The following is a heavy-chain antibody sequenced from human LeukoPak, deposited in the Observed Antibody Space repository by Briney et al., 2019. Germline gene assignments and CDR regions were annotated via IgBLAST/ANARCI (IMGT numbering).Heavy chain of an antibody. CDR3: AKERAPWEAAGFDY. CDR2: LSGSGDTI. V-gene: IGHV3-11*01. J-gene: IGHJ4*02. CDR1: GFSLSDYF. D-gene: IGHD6-13*01. Sequence: GGSLRLSCVASGFSLSDYFMSWIRQAPGKGLEWLSCLSGSGDTIYSADSVKGRFTISRDNSKNTLYLQMNSLRAEDTAVYYCAKERAPWEAAGFDYWGQGTLVTVAS.